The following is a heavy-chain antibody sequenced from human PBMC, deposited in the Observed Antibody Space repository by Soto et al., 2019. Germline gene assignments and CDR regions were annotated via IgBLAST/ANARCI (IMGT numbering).Heavy chain of an antibody. CDR3: ARELRRLVVFPGY. J-gene: IGHJ4*02. D-gene: IGHD3-22*01. V-gene: IGHV3-30-3*01. CDR2: ISYDGSNK. Sequence: PGGSLRLSCAASGFTFNTYAMHWVRQAPGKGLEWVALISYDGSNKYYADSVKGRFTISRDNSKNTLYLQMNSLRADDTAIYYCARELRRLVVFPGYWGPGTLVTGS. CDR1: GFTFNTYA.